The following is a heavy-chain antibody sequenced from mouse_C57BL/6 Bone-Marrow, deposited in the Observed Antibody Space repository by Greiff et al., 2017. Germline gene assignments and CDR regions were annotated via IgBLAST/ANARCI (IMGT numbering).Heavy chain of an antibody. J-gene: IGHJ4*01. V-gene: IGHV8-8*01. Sequence: QVQLKESGPGILQPSQTLSLTCSFSGFSLRTFGMGVGWIRQPSGKGLEWLAHIWWDDDKYYNPALKSRLTISKDTSKNQVFLKIANVDTADTATYYCARMPPEVPYYYAMDYWGQGTSVTVAS. CDR1: GFSLRTFGMG. CDR2: IWWDDDK. CDR3: ARMPPEVPYYYAMDY.